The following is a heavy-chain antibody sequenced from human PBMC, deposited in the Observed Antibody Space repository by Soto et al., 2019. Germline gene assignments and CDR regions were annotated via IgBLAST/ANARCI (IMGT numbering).Heavy chain of an antibody. CDR1: GHTFTGHH. CDR3: ALEPPGTAGFEY. Sequence: QVQMVQSGAEVKKPGASVKVSCKASGHTFTGHHMHWVRQAPGQGLEWMGLIDLDIGDTKYAQQFQGRVTSTSNKSITTAYMALRGLRSDDTAVYYCALEPPGTAGFEYWGQGTPVTVSS. D-gene: IGHD2-21*02. CDR2: IDLDIGDT. V-gene: IGHV1-2*02. J-gene: IGHJ4*02.